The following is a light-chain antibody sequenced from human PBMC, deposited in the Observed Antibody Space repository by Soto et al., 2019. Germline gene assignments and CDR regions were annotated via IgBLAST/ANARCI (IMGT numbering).Light chain of an antibody. CDR1: TGAVTSSHF. CDR3: LVSFSGDRVG. V-gene: IGLV7-46*01. J-gene: IGLJ3*02. CDR2: DTS. Sequence: QAVVTQEPSLTVSPGGTVTLTCGSSTGAVTSSHFPYWFQQKPGQAPRTLIYDTSNKHSWTPARFSGSLLGGKAALTLSGAQPEDEAEYFCLVSFSGDRVGFGGGTKLTVL.